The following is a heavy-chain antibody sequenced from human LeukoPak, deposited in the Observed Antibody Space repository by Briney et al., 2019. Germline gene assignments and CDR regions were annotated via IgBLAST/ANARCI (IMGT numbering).Heavy chain of an antibody. V-gene: IGHV3-7*01. CDR3: ASGRRLGY. Sequence: GGSLRLSCAASGFTFSNYWMSWVRQASGKGLEGVANIKEDGSEKHYVDSVKGRFTISRDNAKNSLYLQMNSLRAEDTAIYYCASGRRLGYWGQGTLVTVSS. CDR2: IKEDGSEK. J-gene: IGHJ4*02. CDR1: GFTFSNYW. D-gene: IGHD6-25*01.